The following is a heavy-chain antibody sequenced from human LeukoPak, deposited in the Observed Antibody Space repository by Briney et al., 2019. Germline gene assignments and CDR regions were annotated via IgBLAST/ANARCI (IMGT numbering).Heavy chain of an antibody. CDR2: IRSKAYGGTI. CDR3: TRAPLLWFGELFHGPVY. V-gene: IGHV3-49*04. Sequence: GGPLRLSCTTSGFTFGDYAMSWVRQAPGKGLEWVGFIRSKAYGGTIEYAASVKGRFTISRDDSKGIAYLQMNSLKTEDTAVYYCTRAPLLWFGELFHGPVYWGQGTLVTVSS. CDR1: GFTFGDYA. J-gene: IGHJ4*02. D-gene: IGHD3-10*01.